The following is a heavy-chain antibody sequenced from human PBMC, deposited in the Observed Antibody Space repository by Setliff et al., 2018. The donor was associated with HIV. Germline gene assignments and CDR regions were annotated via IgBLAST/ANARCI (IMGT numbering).Heavy chain of an antibody. CDR3: ARGSNPTGNYDFYFLDV. J-gene: IGHJ6*03. Sequence: SVKVSCKASGGTFRTYAISWVRQAPGQGLEWMGGIIPMLRVAKYAQNLQDRVTITADKSTGTAYMELSGLRSEGTAVYYCARGSNPTGNYDFYFLDVWGKGTTVTV. CDR2: IIPMLRVA. CDR1: GGTFRTYA. V-gene: IGHV1-69*10. D-gene: IGHD1-1*01.